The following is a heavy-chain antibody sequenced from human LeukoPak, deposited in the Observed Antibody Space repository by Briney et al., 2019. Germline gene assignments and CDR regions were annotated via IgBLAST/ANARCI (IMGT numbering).Heavy chain of an antibody. J-gene: IGHJ4*02. CDR2: VDGSGGST. V-gene: IGHV3-23*01. D-gene: IGHD5-12*01. Sequence: GGSLRLSCTASGFTFSSYAMSWFRQAPGRGLEWVSAVDGSGGSTYYADSVKGRFTISRDNSRNTLYLQMNSLRAEDTAIYYCAKDRRLPWDYFDSWGQGTLVTVSS. CDR3: AKDRRLPWDYFDS. CDR1: GFTFSSYA.